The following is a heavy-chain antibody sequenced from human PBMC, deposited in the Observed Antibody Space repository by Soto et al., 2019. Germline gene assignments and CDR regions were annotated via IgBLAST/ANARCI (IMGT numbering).Heavy chain of an antibody. V-gene: IGHV4-34*01. Sequence: SETLSLTCAVYGGSFSGYYWSWIRQPPGKGLEWIGEINHSGSTNYNPSLKSRVTISVDTSKNQFSLKLSSVTAADTAVYYCARVPITMVRGVKDAFDICGQGTMVT. CDR3: ARVPITMVRGVKDAFDI. D-gene: IGHD3-10*01. CDR1: GGSFSGYY. CDR2: INHSGST. J-gene: IGHJ3*02.